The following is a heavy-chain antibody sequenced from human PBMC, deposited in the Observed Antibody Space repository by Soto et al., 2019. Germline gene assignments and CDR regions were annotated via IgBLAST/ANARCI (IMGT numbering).Heavy chain of an antibody. Sequence: EVQLLESGGGLVQPGGSLRLSCAASGFTFSNYAMTWVRQAPGKGLEWVSTISGSGDNKYYADSVRGRFTITRDNSKNTLYLQMNSLRADDTAVYYCAKRPLAARHTDYWGQGTLVTVSS. D-gene: IGHD6-6*01. CDR2: ISGSGDNK. CDR1: GFTFSNYA. CDR3: AKRPLAARHTDY. V-gene: IGHV3-23*01. J-gene: IGHJ4*02.